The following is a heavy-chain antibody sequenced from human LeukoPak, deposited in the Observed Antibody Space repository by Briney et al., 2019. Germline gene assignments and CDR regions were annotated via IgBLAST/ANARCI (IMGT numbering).Heavy chain of an antibody. D-gene: IGHD2-2*01. V-gene: IGHV3-33*01. CDR2: IWYDGSNK. CDR3: ARDSGGVPASFDY. J-gene: IGHJ4*02. Sequence: GGSLRLSCAASGFTFSSYGMHWVRQAPGKGLEWGAGIWYDGSNKYYADSVKGRFTISRDNSKNTLYLQMNSLRAEDTAVYYCARDSGGVPASFDYWGQGTLVTVSS. CDR1: GFTFSSYG.